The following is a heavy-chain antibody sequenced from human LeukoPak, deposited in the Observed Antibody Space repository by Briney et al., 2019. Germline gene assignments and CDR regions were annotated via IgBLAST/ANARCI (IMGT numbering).Heavy chain of an antibody. CDR3: ARGRGCSTMACYPDY. V-gene: IGHV3-21*01. J-gene: IGHJ4*02. Sequence: PGGSLRLSCAASGFTFSTYTINWVRQAPGKGLEWVSSISPSSSYIYYADSVKGRFTISRDNAKKSLYLQMNSLRAEDTALYYCARGRGCSTMACYPDYWGQGTLVTVSS. CDR2: ISPSSSYI. CDR1: GFTFSTYT. D-gene: IGHD3-10*01.